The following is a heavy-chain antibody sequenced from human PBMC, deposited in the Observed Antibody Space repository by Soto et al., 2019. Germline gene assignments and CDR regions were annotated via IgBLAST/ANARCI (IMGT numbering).Heavy chain of an antibody. CDR2: IKQDGSEK. CDR1: GFTFSSYW. J-gene: IGHJ4*02. Sequence: GGSLRLSCAASGFTFSSYWMSWVRHAPGKGLEWVAKIKQDGSEKYYVDSVKGRFTISRDNAKNSLSLQMNSLRPEDTAVYYCAREAPGDYGDHFDYCGQGTLVTVSS. D-gene: IGHD4-17*01. CDR3: AREAPGDYGDHFDY. V-gene: IGHV3-7*03.